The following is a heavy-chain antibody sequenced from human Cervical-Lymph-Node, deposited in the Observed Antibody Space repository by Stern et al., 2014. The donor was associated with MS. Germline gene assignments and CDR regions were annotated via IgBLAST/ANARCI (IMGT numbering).Heavy chain of an antibody. D-gene: IGHD1-1*01. J-gene: IGHJ5*02. V-gene: IGHV4-31*03. CDR1: GASISSGGYY. CDR2: MYNSGNN. Sequence: QVQLVESGPGLVKPSQTLSLSCSVSGASISSGGYYWTWIRQHPGKGLEWIGYMYNSGNNYYNPSLKSRVTISGDTSENQFSLQLKSVTAADTAVYYCARGARNGVFDPWGQGTLVTVSS. CDR3: ARGARNGVFDP.